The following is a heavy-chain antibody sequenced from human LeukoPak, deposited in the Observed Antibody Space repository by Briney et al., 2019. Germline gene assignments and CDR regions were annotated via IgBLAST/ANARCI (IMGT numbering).Heavy chain of an antibody. CDR2: IRYDGSNK. Sequence: GSLRLSCAASGFTFSSYGMHWVRQAPGKGLEWVAFIRYDGSNKYYADSVKSRFTISRDNSKNTLYLQMNSLRAEDTAVYYCAKDSTAAGTGSWFDPWGQGTLVTVSS. CDR3: AKDSTAAGTGSWFDP. J-gene: IGHJ5*02. CDR1: GFTFSSYG. D-gene: IGHD6-13*01. V-gene: IGHV3-30*02.